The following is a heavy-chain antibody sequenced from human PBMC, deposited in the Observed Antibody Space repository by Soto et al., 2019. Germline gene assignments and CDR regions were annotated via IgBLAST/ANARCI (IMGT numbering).Heavy chain of an antibody. CDR1: GGTFSSHT. J-gene: IGHJ2*01. V-gene: IGHV1-69*08. Sequence: QDQLVQSGAEVKKPGSSVKVSCKASGGTFSSHTFSWVRQAHGQGLEWMGRIIPALGTATYAQKFQGRVTITADESAPTVYMELNSLRSEATAVYYCARPDFGDYWYFDLWGRGTLVTVSS. D-gene: IGHD4-17*01. CDR3: ARPDFGDYWYFDL. CDR2: IIPALGTA.